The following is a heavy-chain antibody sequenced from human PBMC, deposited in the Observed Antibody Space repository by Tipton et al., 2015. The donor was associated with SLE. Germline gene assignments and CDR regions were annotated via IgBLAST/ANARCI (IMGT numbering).Heavy chain of an antibody. CDR1: GDSISSSY. J-gene: IGHJ1*01. CDR3: ARMRYYYDNSVTHREYFQY. Sequence: TLSLTCTVSGDSISSSYWSWIRQPPGKGLEWIGYMYHSGSSDYNPSLKSRVTMSVDTSKNQFSLNLTSVTSADTAFYYCARMRYYYDNSVTHREYFQYWGQGTLVTVSS. V-gene: IGHV4-59*01. CDR2: MYHSGSS. D-gene: IGHD3-22*01.